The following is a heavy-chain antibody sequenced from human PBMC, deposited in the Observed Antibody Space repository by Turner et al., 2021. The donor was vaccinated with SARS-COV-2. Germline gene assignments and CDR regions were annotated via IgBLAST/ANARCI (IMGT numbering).Heavy chain of an antibody. V-gene: IGHV1-69*10. CDR3: ARQTISVAGNDYYGMDV. J-gene: IGHJ6*02. CDR1: GGTFSSYA. D-gene: IGHD6-19*01. Sequence: QVQLVQSGAEVKKPGSSVKVSCKASGGTFSSYAISWVRQAPGQGLEWMGGIIPILAIANYAQKFQGRVTITEDKSTSTAYMELSSLRSEDTAMYYCARQTISVAGNDYYGMDVWGQGTTVTVSS. CDR2: IIPILAIA.